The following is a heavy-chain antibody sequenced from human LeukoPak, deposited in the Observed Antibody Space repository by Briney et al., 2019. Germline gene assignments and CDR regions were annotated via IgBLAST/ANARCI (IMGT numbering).Heavy chain of an antibody. CDR3: AKDALLLSTNDAFDI. Sequence: SVKVSCKASGGSIRNYAISWVRQAPGQGLEWMGGIVPIIGAVNYAQKFQGRVTIIADKSTSTVYIELSSLRAEDTAIYYCAKDALLLSTNDAFDIWGQGTMVTVSS. CDR2: IVPIIGAV. D-gene: IGHD2/OR15-2a*01. J-gene: IGHJ3*02. CDR1: GGSIRNYA. V-gene: IGHV1-69*06.